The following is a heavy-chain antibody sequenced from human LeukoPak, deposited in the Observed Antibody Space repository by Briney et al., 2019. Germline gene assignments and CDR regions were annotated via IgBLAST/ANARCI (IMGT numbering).Heavy chain of an antibody. CDR2: IYTSGST. V-gene: IGHV4-59*10. J-gene: IGHJ6*03. D-gene: IGHD6-6*01. Sequence: TSETLSLTCAVHGGSFSGYYWSWIRQPAGKGLEWIGRIYTSGSTNYNPSLKSRVTMSVDTSKNQFSLKLSSVTAADTAVYYCARILYSSSPAGYYYYYMDVWGKGTTVTVSS. CDR3: ARILYSSSPAGYYYYYMDV. CDR1: GGSFSGYY.